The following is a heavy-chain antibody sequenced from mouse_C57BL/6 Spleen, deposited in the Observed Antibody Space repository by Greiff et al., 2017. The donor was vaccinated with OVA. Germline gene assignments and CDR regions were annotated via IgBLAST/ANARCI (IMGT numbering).Heavy chain of an antibody. CDR2: IHPNSGST. CDR1: GYTFTSYW. V-gene: IGHV1-64*01. Sequence: QVQLQQPGAELVKPGASVKLSCKASGYTFTSYWMHWVKQRPGQGLEWIGMIHPNSGSTNYNEKFKSKATLTVDKSSSTAYMQLSSLTSEDSAVYYGARCRNHTFYAMDYWGQGTSVTVSS. J-gene: IGHJ4*01. D-gene: IGHD5-1-1*01. CDR3: ARCRNHTFYAMDY.